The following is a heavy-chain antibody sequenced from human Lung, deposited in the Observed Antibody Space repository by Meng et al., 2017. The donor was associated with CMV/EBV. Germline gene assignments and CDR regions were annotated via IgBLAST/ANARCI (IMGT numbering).Heavy chain of an antibody. CDR1: GYSFSGFY. Sequence: VQLVQSGAEVKRPGASVKISCQASGYSFSGFYLNWARQAPGHGLEWLGRVNPISDDTHLAQKFEGRITVTRGATINTAFMELTRLRPDDTAVYYCAKSSDNGWSSWGPGTLVPSPQ. CDR2: VNPISDDT. CDR3: AKSSDNGWSS. V-gene: IGHV1-2*06. J-gene: IGHJ4*01. D-gene: IGHD6-19*01.